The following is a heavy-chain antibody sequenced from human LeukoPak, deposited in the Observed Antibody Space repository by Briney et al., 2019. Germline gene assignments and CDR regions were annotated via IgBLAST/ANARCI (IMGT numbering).Heavy chain of an antibody. Sequence: SETLSLTCTVSGGSISSGSYYWSWIRQPAGKGLEWIGRIYTSGSTNYNPSLKSRVTISVDTSKNQFSLKLSSVTAADTAVYYCARVDDTGSSGWYGTISWPTLKYYCYYMDVWGKGTTVTVSS. CDR2: IYTSGST. CDR3: ARVDDTGSSGWYGTISWPTLKYYCYYMDV. J-gene: IGHJ6*03. V-gene: IGHV4-61*02. D-gene: IGHD6-19*01. CDR1: GGSISSGSYY.